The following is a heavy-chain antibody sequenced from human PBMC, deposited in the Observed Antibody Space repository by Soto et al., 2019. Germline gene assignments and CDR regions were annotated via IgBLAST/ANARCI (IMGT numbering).Heavy chain of an antibody. CDR2: IYSGGST. CDR1: GFTVSSNY. V-gene: IGHV3-53*01. Sequence: VGSLRLSCAASGFTVSSNYMSWVRQAPGKGLEWVSVIYSGGSTYYADSVKGRSTISRDNSKNTLYLQMNSLRAEDTAVYYCATRYSSSLIDYWGQGTLVTVSS. CDR3: ATRYSSSLIDY. D-gene: IGHD6-6*01. J-gene: IGHJ4*02.